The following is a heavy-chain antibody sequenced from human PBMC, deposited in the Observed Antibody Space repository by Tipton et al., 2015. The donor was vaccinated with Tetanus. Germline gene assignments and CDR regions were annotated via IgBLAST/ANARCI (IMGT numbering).Heavy chain of an antibody. CDR1: GASISNSSSY. J-gene: IGHJ4*02. CDR3: AKLFRLSARGITMVVVVPPGYFDY. Sequence: TLSLTCTVSGASISNSSSYWGWIRQSPGKGLEWIGNIYFSGSTYYNPSLKSRVTISVDTSKNQFSLRLNSVTAADTAVYYCAKLFRLSARGITMVVVVPPGYFDYWGQGTLVTVSS. CDR2: IYFSGST. V-gene: IGHV4-39*01. D-gene: IGHD3-22*01.